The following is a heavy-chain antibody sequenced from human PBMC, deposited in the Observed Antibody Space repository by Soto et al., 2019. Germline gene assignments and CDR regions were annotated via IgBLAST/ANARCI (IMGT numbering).Heavy chain of an antibody. CDR1: GGTFSSYS. D-gene: IGHD1-26*01. CDR2: IIPIFGTA. J-gene: IGHJ4*02. CDR3: ATRRDVGATTSGEAY. Sequence: ASVKVSWKASGGTFSSYSISWVRQAPGQGLEWMGGIIPIFGTANYAQKFQGRVTITADKSTSTAYMELSSLRSEDTAVYYCATRRDVGATTSGEAYWGQGTLVTVSS. V-gene: IGHV1-69*06.